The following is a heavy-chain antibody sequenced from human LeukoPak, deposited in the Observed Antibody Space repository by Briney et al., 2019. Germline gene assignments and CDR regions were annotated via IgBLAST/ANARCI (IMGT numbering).Heavy chain of an antibody. V-gene: IGHV3-74*01. D-gene: IGHD1-26*01. CDR1: EFTFSNYW. J-gene: IGHJ4*02. Sequence: GGSLRLSCVASEFTFSNYWMHWVRQAPGKGLVWVSRINTDGSSTKYADSVKGRFTISRDNAKNTLYLQMNSLRAEDTAVYYCAKTLVGATFGYWGQGTLVTVSS. CDR3: AKTLVGATFGY. CDR2: INTDGSST.